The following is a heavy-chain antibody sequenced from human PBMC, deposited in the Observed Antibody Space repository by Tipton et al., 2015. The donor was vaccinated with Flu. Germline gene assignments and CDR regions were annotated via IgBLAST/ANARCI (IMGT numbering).Heavy chain of an antibody. CDR1: GDSIGRSYC. Sequence: TLSLTCSVSGDSIGRSYCWGWIRQPPGKGLEWIGNICQSGSTYDNPSLMGRVTISVDSFKNQFSLKLTSVTAADTAVYYCARDQGPLNWFDPWGQGTLVTVSS. CDR3: ARDQGPLNWFDP. CDR2: ICQSGST. J-gene: IGHJ5*02. V-gene: IGHV4-38-2*02.